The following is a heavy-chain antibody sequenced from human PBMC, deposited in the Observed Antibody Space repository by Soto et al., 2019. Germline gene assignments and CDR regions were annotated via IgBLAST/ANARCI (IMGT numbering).Heavy chain of an antibody. J-gene: IGHJ4*02. CDR2: IRARAHGGTT. D-gene: IGHD3-22*01. CDR1: AFNFADYA. CDR3: TRAYDSSTLDY. Sequence: GSLRLSCTASAFNFADYAMNWVRQVPGKGLEWVGFIRARAHGGTTDYAASVKGRFTISRDDSKGIAYLQMNSLKTEDTALYYCTRAYDSSTLDYWGQGTRVTVSS. V-gene: IGHV3-49*04.